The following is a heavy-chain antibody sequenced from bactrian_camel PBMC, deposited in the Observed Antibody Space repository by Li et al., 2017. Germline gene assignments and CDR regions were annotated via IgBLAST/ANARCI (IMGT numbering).Heavy chain of an antibody. V-gene: IGHV3S57*01. CDR1: GRLDSSCC. CDR3: AADRKDRPLPRAPYTGSWCYGAPPPQYAGY. J-gene: IGHJ6*01. D-gene: IGHD3*01. Sequence: HVQLVESGGGSVQPGGSLNVSCAISGRLDSSCCLGWFQQAPGKERDMVARIDSDGSTRYAGSVKGRFTISKDNAKNTLHLRMTTLKPEDTAVCVCAADRKDRPLPRAPYTGSWCYGAPPPQYAGYWGEGTQVTVS. CDR2: IDSDGST.